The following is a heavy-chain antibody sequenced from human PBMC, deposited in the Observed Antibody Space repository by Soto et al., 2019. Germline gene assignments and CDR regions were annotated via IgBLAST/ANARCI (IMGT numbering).Heavy chain of an antibody. V-gene: IGHV3-11*01. CDR1: GFTFSDYS. CDR2: IDSRGRTL. J-gene: IGHJ4*02. D-gene: IGHD6-6*01. CDR3: ATQAARNYIDS. Sequence: GGSLRLSCVASGFTFSDYSMSWIRQAPGEGLEWLAFIDSRGRTLSYADSVRGRFTISRDNAENSVYLQMDSLRADDTAVYYCATQAARNYIDSWGQGNSVTVSS.